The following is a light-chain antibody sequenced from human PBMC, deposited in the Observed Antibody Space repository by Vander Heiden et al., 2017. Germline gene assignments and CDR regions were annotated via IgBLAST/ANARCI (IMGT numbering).Light chain of an antibody. CDR1: TGAVTSTHY. J-gene: IGLJ1*01. V-gene: IGLV7-46*01. CDR2: DTN. Sequence: QAVVTQEPSLTVSPCGTVTLTCGSSTGAVTSTHYPYWFQQKPGQAPRTLIYDTNSKHSWTPARFSGSLVGGKAALTLSGAQPEDEAEYYCLLAYTGGYVFGTGTKVTVL. CDR3: LLAYTGGYV.